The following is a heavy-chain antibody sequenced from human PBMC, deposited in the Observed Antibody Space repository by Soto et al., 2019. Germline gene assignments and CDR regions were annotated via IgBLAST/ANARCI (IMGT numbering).Heavy chain of an antibody. J-gene: IGHJ3*02. CDR3: AKGRAAFDS. Sequence: EVQLLESGGGLLQPGGSLRLSCAASGFTFSSYGMSWVRQAPGKGLEWVSAISGSGGSTYYADSVKGRFTISRDNPKSTLYLEMNSLRAEDTAVYYCAKGRAAFDSWGQGPMVSLSS. CDR2: ISGSGGST. V-gene: IGHV3-23*01. D-gene: IGHD6-13*01. CDR1: GFTFSSYG.